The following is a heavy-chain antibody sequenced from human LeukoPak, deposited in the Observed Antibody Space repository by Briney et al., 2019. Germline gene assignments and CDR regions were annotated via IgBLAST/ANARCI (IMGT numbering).Heavy chain of an antibody. D-gene: IGHD2-8*01. CDR1: GFTFSDYG. Sequence: GGTLRLSCAASGFTFSDYGINWVRQAPGKGLEWVAYIQYDRTNEQYAHSVKGRFRISRDNSNNILYLQMNSLRTEDTAVYYCAKDRCSNGIGCYYYYMEVWGKGTTVTISS. J-gene: IGHJ6*03. V-gene: IGHV3-30*02. CDR2: IQYDRTNE. CDR3: AKDRCSNGIGCYYYYMEV.